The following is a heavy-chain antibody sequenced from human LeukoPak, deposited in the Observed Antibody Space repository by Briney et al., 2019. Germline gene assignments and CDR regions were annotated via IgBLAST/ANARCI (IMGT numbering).Heavy chain of an antibody. V-gene: IGHV5-51*01. CDR2: IYPGDSDT. D-gene: IGHD6-13*01. CDR1: GYSFTSYW. J-gene: IGHJ5*02. Sequence: GESLKISCKGSGYSFTSYWIGWVRQMPGKGLEWMGIIYPGDSDTRYSPSFQGQVTISADKSISTAYLQWSSLKASDTAMYYCARAIAAAGPIYNWFDPWAREPWSPSPQ. CDR3: ARAIAAAGPIYNWFDP.